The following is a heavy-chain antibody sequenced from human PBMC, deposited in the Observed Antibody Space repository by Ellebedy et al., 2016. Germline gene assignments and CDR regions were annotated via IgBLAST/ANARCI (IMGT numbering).Heavy chain of an antibody. J-gene: IGHJ4*02. D-gene: IGHD6-19*01. CDR2: INHSGST. CDR1: GGSFSGYY. V-gene: IGHV4-34*01. Sequence: SQTLSLTCAVYGGSFSGYYWSWIRQPPGKGLEWIGEINHSGSTNYNPSLKSRVTISVDTSKNQFSLKLTSVTAADTAVYYCARAIGKQWPRSAFDYWGQGTLVTVSS. CDR3: ARAIGKQWPRSAFDY.